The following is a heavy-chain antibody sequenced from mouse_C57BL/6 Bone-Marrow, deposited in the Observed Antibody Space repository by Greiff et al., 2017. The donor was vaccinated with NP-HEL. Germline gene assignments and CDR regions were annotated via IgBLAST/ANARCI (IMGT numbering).Heavy chain of an antibody. J-gene: IGHJ1*03. V-gene: IGHV1-76*01. D-gene: IGHD1-1*01. CDR3: ARRGYYYGSSYRWYFDV. CDR2: IYPGSGNT. CDR1: GYTFTDYY. Sequence: QVQLQQSGAELVRPGASVKLSCKASGYTFTDYYINWVKQRPGQGLEWIARIYPGSGNTYYNEKFKGKATLTAEKSSSTAYMQLSSLTSEDSAVYFCARRGYYYGSSYRWYFDVWGTGTTVTVSS.